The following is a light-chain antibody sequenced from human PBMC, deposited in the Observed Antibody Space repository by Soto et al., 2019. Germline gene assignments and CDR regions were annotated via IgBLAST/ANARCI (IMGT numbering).Light chain of an antibody. CDR2: GNS. CDR3: QSYDSSLSVHVV. J-gene: IGLJ2*01. CDR1: SSNIGGGYD. V-gene: IGLV1-40*01. Sequence: QSVLTQPPSVSGAPGQRVTISCTGSSSNIGGGYDVHWYQQLPGTAPKLLIYGNSNRPSGVPDRFSGSKSGTSASLAITGLQAEDEADYYCQSYDSSLSVHVVFGGGTKLTVL.